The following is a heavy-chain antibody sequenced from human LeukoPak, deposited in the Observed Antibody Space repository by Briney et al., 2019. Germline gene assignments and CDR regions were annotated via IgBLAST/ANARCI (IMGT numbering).Heavy chain of an antibody. V-gene: IGHV1-18*01. CDR2: ISAYNGNT. J-gene: IGHJ4*02. Sequence: RRASVKVSCKASGYTFTSYGISWVRQAPGQGLEWMGWISAYNGNTNCAQKLQGRVTMTTDTSTSTAYMELRSLRSDDTAVYYCARGTQLGYCSGGSCYSDYWGQGTLATVSS. D-gene: IGHD2-15*01. CDR3: ARGTQLGYCSGGSCYSDY. CDR1: GYTFTSYG.